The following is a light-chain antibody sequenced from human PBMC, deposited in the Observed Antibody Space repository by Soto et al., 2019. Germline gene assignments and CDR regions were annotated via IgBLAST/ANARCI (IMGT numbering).Light chain of an antibody. CDR2: GAS. CDR3: QKLNEYPPWT. CDR1: QGISSN. Sequence: QLTQSPSSLSASVGDRVTITCRASQGISSNLAWYQQKPGRAPKLLIFGASTLQSGVTSRFCGSGYGTDFTLTISTLQPEDFATYFCQKLNEYPPWTFGHGTKVDI. J-gene: IGKJ1*01. V-gene: IGKV1-9*01.